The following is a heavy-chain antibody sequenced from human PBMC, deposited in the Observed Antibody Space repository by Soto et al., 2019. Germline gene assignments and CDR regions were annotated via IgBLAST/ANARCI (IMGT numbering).Heavy chain of an antibody. CDR3: ARMGLWLSPYNYYAMDV. CDR1: GYSFSSYR. D-gene: IGHD5-18*01. CDR2: IDPSDSYT. J-gene: IGHJ6*02. Sequence: EVQLVQSGAEVKKPGESLKISCKGSGYSFSSYRITWVRQMPGKGLEWLGRIDPSDSYTNYSPSSQGHVTISADKSISTAYLQWSSLKASDTAMYYCARMGLWLSPYNYYAMDVWGQGTTVTVSS. V-gene: IGHV5-10-1*03.